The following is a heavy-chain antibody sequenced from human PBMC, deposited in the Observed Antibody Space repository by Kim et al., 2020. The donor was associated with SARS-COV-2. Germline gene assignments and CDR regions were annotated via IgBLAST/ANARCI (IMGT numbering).Heavy chain of an antibody. CDR2: ITKSSATI. V-gene: IGHV3-48*02. CDR3: VRDRMGGAFDI. CDR1: GFTFSAYD. D-gene: IGHD3-16*01. J-gene: IGHJ3*02. Sequence: GGSLRLSCATSGFTFSAYDMNWVRQAPGKGLEWLSFITKSSATIYYADSVQGRFTISRYNAKNSLYLQMNSLRDEDTALYYCVRDRMGGAFDIWGQGTMV.